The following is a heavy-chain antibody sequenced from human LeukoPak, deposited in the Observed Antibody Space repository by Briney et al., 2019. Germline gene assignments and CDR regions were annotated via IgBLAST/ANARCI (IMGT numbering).Heavy chain of an antibody. Sequence: SETLSLTCTVSGGSISSYYWSWIRQPPGKGLEWIGRIYTSGSTNYNPSLKSRVTMSVDTSKNQFSLKLSSVTAADTAVYYCARDRVYCSGGSCYELDAFDIWGQGTMVTVSS. CDR2: IYTSGST. D-gene: IGHD2-15*01. V-gene: IGHV4-4*07. CDR1: GGSISSYY. CDR3: ARDRVYCSGGSCYELDAFDI. J-gene: IGHJ3*02.